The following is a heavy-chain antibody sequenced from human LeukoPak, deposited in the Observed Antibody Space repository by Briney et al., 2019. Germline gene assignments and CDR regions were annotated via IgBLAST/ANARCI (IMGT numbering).Heavy chain of an antibody. J-gene: IGHJ4*02. CDR3: ARGPREYFDWLEYTY. D-gene: IGHD3-9*01. CDR1: GYTFTGYY. CDR2: INPNSGGT. Sequence: GASVKVSCKASGYTFTGYYMHWVRQAPGQGLEWMGWINPNSGGTNYAQKFQGRVTMTRDTSISTAYMELSRLRSDDTAVYYCARGPREYFDWLEYTYWGQGTLVTVSS. V-gene: IGHV1-2*02.